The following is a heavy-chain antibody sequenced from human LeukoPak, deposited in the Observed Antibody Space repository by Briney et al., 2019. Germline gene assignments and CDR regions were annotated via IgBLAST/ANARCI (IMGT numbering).Heavy chain of an antibody. D-gene: IGHD3-10*01. J-gene: IGHJ4*02. V-gene: IGHV4-59*08. CDR2: MYYSGST. Sequence: SETLSLTCTVSGASISSYYWSWIRQPPGKGLEWIGYMYYSGSTNYNPSLNGRVTILVDTSTNQFSLKLRSVTAADTAVYYCARRVYAYYSGSYYTYFDYWGQGTLVTVSS. CDR3: ARRVYAYYSGSYYTYFDY. CDR1: GASISSYY.